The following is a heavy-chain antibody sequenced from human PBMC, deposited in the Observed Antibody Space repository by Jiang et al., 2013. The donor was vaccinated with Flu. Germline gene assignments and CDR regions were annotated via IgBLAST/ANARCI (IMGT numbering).Heavy chain of an antibody. Sequence: GAEVKKPGASVKVSCKASGYNFKTYGMTWIRQAPGQGLEWLGWISAYNGHTNYAQKFQGRVTMTTDTSTSTAYLELVNLRSDDTAVYFCARHDSRFEYWGQGTLVTVSS. J-gene: IGHJ4*02. CDR1: GYNFKTYG. D-gene: IGHD3-22*01. V-gene: IGHV1-18*01. CDR3: ARHDSRFEY. CDR2: ISAYNGHT.